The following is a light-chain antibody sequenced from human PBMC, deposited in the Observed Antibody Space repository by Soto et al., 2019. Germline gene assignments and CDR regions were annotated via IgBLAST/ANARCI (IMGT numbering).Light chain of an antibody. V-gene: IGKV3-20*01. CDR1: QTITLNY. Sequence: EIVLTQSPGTLSLSPGERATLSCRASQTITLNYLAWYQQKPGQAPRLLIYGVSTRATGIPDKFSGSGSGTDFTLTISRLEPEDFAVYYCQQYGSSPFTFGPGSKVDIK. J-gene: IGKJ3*01. CDR3: QQYGSSPFT. CDR2: GVS.